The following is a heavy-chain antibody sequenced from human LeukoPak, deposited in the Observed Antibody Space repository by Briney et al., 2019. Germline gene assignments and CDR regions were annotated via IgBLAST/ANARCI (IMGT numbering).Heavy chain of an antibody. CDR1: GGSISSYY. CDR2: IYYSGST. J-gene: IGHJ4*02. V-gene: IGHV4-59*01. CDR3: ARDRLGYSGYDIFDY. Sequence: PSENLSLTCTVSGGSISSYYWSWIRQPPGKGLEWIGYIYYSGSTNYNPSLKSRITISVDTSKNQFSLKLSSVTAADTAVYYCARDRLGYSGYDIFDYWGQGTLVTVSS. D-gene: IGHD5-12*01.